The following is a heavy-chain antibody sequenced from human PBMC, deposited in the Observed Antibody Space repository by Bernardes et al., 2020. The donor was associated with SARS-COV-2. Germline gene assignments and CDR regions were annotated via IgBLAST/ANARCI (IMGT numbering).Heavy chain of an antibody. CDR2: ISGSGGTT. J-gene: IGHJ4*02. CDR1: AFTFSSYA. Sequence: GGSLRLSCAASAFTFSSYAMSWVRQAPGKGLEWVSAISGSGGTTFYADSVKGRFTISRDNSKNTLYLQMNGLRAEDTAVYYCAKDLVEVAVVRGDFDYWGQGTLVTVSS. V-gene: IGHV3-23*01. D-gene: IGHD3-10*01. CDR3: AKDLVEVAVVRGDFDY.